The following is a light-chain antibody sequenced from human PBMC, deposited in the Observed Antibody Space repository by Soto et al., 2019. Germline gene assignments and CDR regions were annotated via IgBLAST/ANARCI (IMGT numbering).Light chain of an antibody. Sequence: EIVLTQSPGTLSLSPGERATLSCRASQSVSSTYLTWYQQKPGQAPRLLIYEASRRATGIPDRFSGSGSGTDFSLTISRLEPEDFATYYCQHYNSYSEAFGQGTKVELK. J-gene: IGKJ1*01. V-gene: IGKV3-20*01. CDR2: EAS. CDR3: QHYNSYSEA. CDR1: QSVSSTY.